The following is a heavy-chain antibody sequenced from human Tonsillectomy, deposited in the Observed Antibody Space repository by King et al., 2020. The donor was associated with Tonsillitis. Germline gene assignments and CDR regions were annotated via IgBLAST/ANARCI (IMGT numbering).Heavy chain of an antibody. V-gene: IGHV3-23*04. Sequence: VQLVESGGGLVQPGGSLRLSCAASGFTFSSYAMSWVRQAPGKGLEWVSAISGSGGSTYYAASVKGRFTISRDNSKNTLYLQMNSLRAEDTAVYYCAKDLHCGGGSCYPRSAPKFDYWGQGTLVTVSS. D-gene: IGHD2-15*01. CDR1: GFTFSSYA. CDR3: AKDLHCGGGSCYPRSAPKFDY. J-gene: IGHJ4*02. CDR2: ISGSGGST.